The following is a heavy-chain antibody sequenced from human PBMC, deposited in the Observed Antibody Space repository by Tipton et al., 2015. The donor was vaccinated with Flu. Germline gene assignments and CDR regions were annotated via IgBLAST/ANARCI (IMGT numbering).Heavy chain of an antibody. V-gene: IGHV3-33*01. CDR2: IWYDGNNK. J-gene: IGHJ6*02. CDR3: ARGGYSGKYYGMDV. D-gene: IGHD1-26*01. Sequence: QVQLVQSGGGVVQPGRSLRLSCAASGFTFSSYGMHWVRQAPGKGLEWMVVIWYDGNNKNYADSVKGRITVSRDNSKNTLYLQMNSLRAEDTAVYYCARGGYSGKYYGMDVWGQGTTVTVSS. CDR1: GFTFSSYG.